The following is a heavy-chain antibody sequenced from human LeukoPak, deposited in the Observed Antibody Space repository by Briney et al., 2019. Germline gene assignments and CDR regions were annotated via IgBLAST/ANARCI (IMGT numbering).Heavy chain of an antibody. CDR3: ARGPEWLFRAFDY. CDR2: IYYSGST. V-gene: IGHV4-39*07. D-gene: IGHD3-3*01. J-gene: IGHJ4*02. CDR1: GGSNSSSSYY. Sequence: PSETLSLTCTVSGGSNSSSSYYWGWIRQPPGKGLEWIGSIYYSGSTYYNPSLKSRVTISVDTSKNQFSLKLSSVTAADTAVYYCARGPEWLFRAFDYWGQGTLVTVSS.